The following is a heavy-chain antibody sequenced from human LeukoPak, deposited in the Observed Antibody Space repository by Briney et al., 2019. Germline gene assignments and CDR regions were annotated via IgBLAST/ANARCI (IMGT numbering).Heavy chain of an antibody. V-gene: IGHV4-34*01. Sequence: SETLPLTCAVYGGSFSGYYWSWIRQPPGKGLEWIGEINHSGSTNYNPSLKSRVTISVDTSKNQFSLKLSSVTAADTAVYYCARDIVVVVAATDWFDPWGQGTLVTVSS. D-gene: IGHD2-15*01. CDR1: GGSFSGYY. J-gene: IGHJ5*02. CDR3: ARDIVVVVAATDWFDP. CDR2: INHSGST.